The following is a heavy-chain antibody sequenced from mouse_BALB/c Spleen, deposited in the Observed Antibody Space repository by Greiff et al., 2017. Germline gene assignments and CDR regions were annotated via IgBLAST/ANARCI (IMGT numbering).Heavy chain of an antibody. CDR1: GYTFTSYT. CDR2: INPSSGYT. V-gene: IGHV1-4*01. J-gene: IGHJ4*01. D-gene: IGHD1-1*01. Sequence: LQESGAELARPGASVKMSCKASGYTFTSYTMHWVKQRPGQGLEWIGYINPSSGYTNYNQKFKDKATLTADKSSSTAYMQLSSLTSEDSAVYYCARDGSSPYAMDYWGQGTSVTVSS. CDR3: ARDGSSPYAMDY.